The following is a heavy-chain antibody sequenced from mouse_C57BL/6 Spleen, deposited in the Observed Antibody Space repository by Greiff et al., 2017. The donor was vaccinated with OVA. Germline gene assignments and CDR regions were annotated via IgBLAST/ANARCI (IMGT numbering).Heavy chain of an antibody. CDR3: ARGYGSSAYYFDD. CDR1: GYTFTSYW. Sequence: QVQLQQPGAELVRPGSSVKLSCKASGYTFTSYWMHWVKQRPIQGLEWIGNIDPSDSETHYNQKFKDKATLTVDKSSSTAYMQLSSLTSEDSAVYYCARGYGSSAYYFDDWGQGTTLTVSS. D-gene: IGHD1-1*01. V-gene: IGHV1-52*01. CDR2: IDPSDSET. J-gene: IGHJ2*01.